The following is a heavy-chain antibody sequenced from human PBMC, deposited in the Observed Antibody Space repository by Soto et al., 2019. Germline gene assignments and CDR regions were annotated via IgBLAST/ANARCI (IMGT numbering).Heavy chain of an antibody. D-gene: IGHD1-1*01. V-gene: IGHV3-23*01. CDR1: GFTFSSYA. CDR2: VSYNGGDT. J-gene: IGHJ4*02. CDR3: ARYIRGPTVYYFDF. Sequence: PGGSLRLSCAASGFTFSSYAMTWVRQAPGKGLEWVSIVSYNGGDTYYADSVKGRFPISRDNSKDTVDLQMNGLRAEDTAVYYCARYIRGPTVYYFDFWGPGVLVTVSS.